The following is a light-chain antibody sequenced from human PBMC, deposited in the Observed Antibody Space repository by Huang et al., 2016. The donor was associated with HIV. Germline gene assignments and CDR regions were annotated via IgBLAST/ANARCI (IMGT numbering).Light chain of an antibody. CDR2: KAS. J-gene: IGKJ2*01. Sequence: DIQMTQSPSTLSASVGDRVTITCRASQRISSWLAWYQQRPGKAPKLLIYKASSLESGVPSRFSGSGSGTEFTLTISSLQPDDFATYYCQRYNSYYTFGQGTKLEIK. CDR1: QRISSW. V-gene: IGKV1-5*03. CDR3: QRYNSYYT.